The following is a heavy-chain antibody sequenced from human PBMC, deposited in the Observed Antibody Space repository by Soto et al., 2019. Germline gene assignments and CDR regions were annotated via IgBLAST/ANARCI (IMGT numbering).Heavy chain of an antibody. D-gene: IGHD3-10*01. CDR1: GFTFSSYA. CDR2: ISGSGGST. J-gene: IGHJ4*02. CDR3: APHLWFGELYY. Sequence: EVQLLESGGGLVQPGGSLRLSCAASGFTFSSYAMSWVRQAPGKGLEWVSVISGSGGSTYYADSVKGRCTISRDNSKNTLYLQMNSLRAEDTAVYYCAPHLWFGELYYWGQGTLVTVSS. V-gene: IGHV3-23*01.